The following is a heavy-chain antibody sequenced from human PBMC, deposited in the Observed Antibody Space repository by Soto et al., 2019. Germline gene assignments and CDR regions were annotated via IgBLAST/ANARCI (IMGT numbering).Heavy chain of an antibody. V-gene: IGHV5-10-1*01. CDR2: IDPGDSYT. J-gene: IGHJ6*02. CDR3: ARRANGLGV. Sequence: QVPGKGLEWLGRIDPGDSYTNYSPAFQGHVTMSADESISTAYLQWGSLKASDTAIYYCARRANGLGVWGQGTTVTVSS.